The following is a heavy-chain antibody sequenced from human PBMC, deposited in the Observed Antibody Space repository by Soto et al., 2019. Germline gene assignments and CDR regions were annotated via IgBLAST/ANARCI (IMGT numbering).Heavy chain of an antibody. V-gene: IGHV4-39*01. Sequence: ETLSLTCTVSGGSISSSSYYWGWIRQPPGKGLEWIGSIYYSGSTYYNPSLKSRVTISVDTSKNQFSLKLSSVTAADTAVYYCARHVQGYCSSTSCFYGMDVWGQGTTVTVSS. CDR3: ARHVQGYCSSTSCFYGMDV. D-gene: IGHD2-2*01. J-gene: IGHJ6*02. CDR2: IYYSGST. CDR1: GGSISSSSYY.